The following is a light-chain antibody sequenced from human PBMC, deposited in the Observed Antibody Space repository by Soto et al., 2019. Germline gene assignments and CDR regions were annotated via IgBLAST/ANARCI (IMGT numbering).Light chain of an antibody. CDR3: QPNDSSPSWT. CDR2: GTS. V-gene: IGKV3-20*01. Sequence: IILTQAPATLSLSRGEAAALSSRSSQSVSSKYLAWYQQKPGQAPRLLIYGTSSRATGISDRFRGSGSGTDFTLTISRLEPEDFAVYYCQPNDSSPSWTSGQGTNVDI. J-gene: IGKJ1*01. CDR1: QSVSSKY.